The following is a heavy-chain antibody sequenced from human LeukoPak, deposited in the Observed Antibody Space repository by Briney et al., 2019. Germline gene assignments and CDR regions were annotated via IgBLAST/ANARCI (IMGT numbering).Heavy chain of an antibody. CDR2: IYYSGST. Sequence: SETLSLTCTVSGGSISSSSYYWGWIRQPPGKGLEWIGSIYYSGSTYYNPSLKSRVTISVDTSKNQFSLKLSSVTAADTAVYYCARETLAVVRFGPWGQGTLVTVSS. J-gene: IGHJ5*02. CDR3: ARETLAVVRFGP. CDR1: GGSISSSSYY. D-gene: IGHD6-19*01. V-gene: IGHV4-39*02.